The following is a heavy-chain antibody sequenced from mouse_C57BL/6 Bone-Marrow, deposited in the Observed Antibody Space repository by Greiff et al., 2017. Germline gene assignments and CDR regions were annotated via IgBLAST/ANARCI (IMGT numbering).Heavy chain of an antibody. D-gene: IGHD2-14*01. CDR2: LNPNNGFT. V-gene: IGHV1-22*01. Sequence: EVKLMESGPELVKPGASVKISCKTSGYTFTEYTMHWVKQSHGKSLEWIGGLNPNNGFTTYNQQFKVKATLTVDKSSTTAYMELRSLTSEDSAVYYCARIGPYYRYGGWFAYWGQGKLVTVSA. CDR1: GYTFTEYT. CDR3: ARIGPYYRYGGWFAY. J-gene: IGHJ3*01.